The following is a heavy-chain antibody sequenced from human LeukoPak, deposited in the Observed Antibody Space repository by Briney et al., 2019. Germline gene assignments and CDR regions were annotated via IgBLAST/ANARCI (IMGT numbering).Heavy chain of an antibody. J-gene: IGHJ4*02. CDR2: ISGSGDNT. V-gene: IGHV3-23*01. Sequence: GGSLRLSCAASGFTFSSYAMSWVRQAPGKGLEWVSGISGSGDNTYYADSVKGRFTISRDNSKNTLYVQVNSLGTEDTAAYCCAKGSYYDSSGSFYFDYWSQGTLVTVSS. D-gene: IGHD3-22*01. CDR3: AKGSYYDSSGSFYFDY. CDR1: GFTFSSYA.